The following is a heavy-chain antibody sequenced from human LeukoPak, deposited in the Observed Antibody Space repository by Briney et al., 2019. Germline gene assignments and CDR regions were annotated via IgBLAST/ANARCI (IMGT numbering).Heavy chain of an antibody. CDR3: ARAAQYYYYGMDV. V-gene: IGHV4-59*08. J-gene: IGHJ6*02. Sequence: SETLSLTCTVSGDSISNYYWSWIRQPTGKGLEWIGYIYYSASTNYNPSLKSRVTISKDMSKNQFSLKLSSVTAADTAVYYCARAAQYYYYGMDVWGQGTTVTVSS. CDR1: GDSISNYY. CDR2: IYYSAST. D-gene: IGHD6-25*01.